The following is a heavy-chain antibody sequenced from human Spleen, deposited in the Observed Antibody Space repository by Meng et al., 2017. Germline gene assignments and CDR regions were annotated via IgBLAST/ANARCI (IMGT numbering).Heavy chain of an antibody. CDR2: INTYTGNP. CDR1: GYTFTNYS. D-gene: IGHD4-17*01. CDR3: ASGNGLDYGDYPFDH. J-gene: IGHJ4*02. Sequence: QVQLVQSGSVLKEPGASVKVSCKASGYTFTNYSMNWVRQAPGQGLEWMRWINTYTGNPTYARGFTGRFVFSLDTSVTTAYLQISSLKAEDTAVYYCASGNGLDYGDYPFDHWGQGTLVTAPQ. V-gene: IGHV7-4-1*02.